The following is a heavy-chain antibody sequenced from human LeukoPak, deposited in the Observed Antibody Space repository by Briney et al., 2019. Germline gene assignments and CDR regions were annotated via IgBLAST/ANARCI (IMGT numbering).Heavy chain of an antibody. D-gene: IGHD6-25*01. CDR2: IYPGDSDT. CDR1: GYSFTSYW. V-gene: IGHV5-51*01. Sequence: GESLKISCKGSGYSFTSYWIGWVRQMPGKGLEWMGIIYPGDSDTRYSPSFQGQVTISADKSISTAYLQWSSLKASDTAMYYCARRGVESAAPDAFDIWGQGTMVTVSS. J-gene: IGHJ3*02. CDR3: ARRGVESAAPDAFDI.